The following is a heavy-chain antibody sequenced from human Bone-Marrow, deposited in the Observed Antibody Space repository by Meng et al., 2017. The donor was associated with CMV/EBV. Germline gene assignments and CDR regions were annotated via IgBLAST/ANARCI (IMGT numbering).Heavy chain of an antibody. Sequence: FSSYAISWVRQAPGQGLEWMGGIIPIFGTANYAQKFQGRVTITTDESTSTAYMELSSLRSEDTAVYYCARDRARITIDTRYYYGMDVWGQGTMVTVSS. CDR2: IIPIFGTA. CDR3: ARDRARITIDTRYYYGMDV. V-gene: IGHV1-69*05. J-gene: IGHJ6*02. D-gene: IGHD3-10*01. CDR1: FSSYA.